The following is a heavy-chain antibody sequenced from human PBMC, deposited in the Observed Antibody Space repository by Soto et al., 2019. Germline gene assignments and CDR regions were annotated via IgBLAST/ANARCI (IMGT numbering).Heavy chain of an antibody. Sequence: QVQLQESGPGLVKPSETLSLTCTVSGGSISSYYWSWIRQPPGKGLEWIGYDYYSGSTNYNPTLKSRVTISVDTSKNRSSLMLGFVPAADTAVYYCASHSGGSSGWTGVRLFDYWGQGTLVTVSS. CDR3: ASHSGGSSGWTGVRLFDY. CDR1: GGSISSYY. CDR2: DYYSGST. V-gene: IGHV4-59*08. D-gene: IGHD6-19*01. J-gene: IGHJ4*02.